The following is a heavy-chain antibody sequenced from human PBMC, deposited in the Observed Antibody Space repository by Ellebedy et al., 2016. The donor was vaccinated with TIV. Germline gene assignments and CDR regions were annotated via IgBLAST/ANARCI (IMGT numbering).Heavy chain of an antibody. J-gene: IGHJ4*02. CDR2: ISDSGST. CDR3: ANMIPGRFKY. Sequence: MPSETLSLTCSVSGGSINGHYWSWIRQPPGKGLEWIGYISDSGSTNYNPSLKSRVTISVDTSKNQFSLKLSSVTAADTAVYYCANMIPGRFKYWGQGTLVTVSS. D-gene: IGHD3-16*01. V-gene: IGHV4-59*11. CDR1: GGSINGHY.